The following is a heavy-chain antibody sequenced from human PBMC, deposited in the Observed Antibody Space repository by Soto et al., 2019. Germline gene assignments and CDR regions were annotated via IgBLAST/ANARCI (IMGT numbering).Heavy chain of an antibody. D-gene: IGHD1-7*01. V-gene: IGHV4-59*11. CDR3: ARFNWNYAGDAFDI. J-gene: IGHJ3*02. Sequence: SLRSAVAGDAISCQYWPWLRQPPGKGLEWIGYIYYSGSTNYNPSLKSRVTISVDTSKNQFSLKLSSVTAADTAVYYCARFNWNYAGDAFDIWGQGTMVTVS. CDR1: GDAISCQY. CDR2: IYYSGST.